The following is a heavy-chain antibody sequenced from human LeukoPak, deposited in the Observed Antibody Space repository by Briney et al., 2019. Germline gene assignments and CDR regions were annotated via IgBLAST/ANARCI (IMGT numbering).Heavy chain of an antibody. V-gene: IGHV4-34*01. J-gene: IGHJ4*02. CDR3: ARYYYDSSGYYYGPYFDY. CDR1: GGSFSGYY. CDR2: INHSGST. Sequence: SETLSLTCAVYGGSFSGYYWSWIRQPPGKGLEWIGEINHSGSTNYNPSLKNRVTISVDTSKNQFSLKLSSVTAADTAVYYCARYYYDSSGYYYGPYFDYWGQGTLVTVSS. D-gene: IGHD3-22*01.